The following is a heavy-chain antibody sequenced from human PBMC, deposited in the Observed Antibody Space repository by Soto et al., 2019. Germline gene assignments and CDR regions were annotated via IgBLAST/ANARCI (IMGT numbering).Heavy chain of an antibody. CDR3: ARGPVDTATGVWFDP. D-gene: IGHD5-18*01. CDR2: IYYSGST. V-gene: IGHV4-59*01. J-gene: IGHJ5*02. CDR1: GGSISSYY. Sequence: SSETLSLTCTVSGGSISSYYWSWIRQPPGKGLEWIGYIYYSGSTNYNPSLKSRVTISVDTSKNQFSLKLSSVTAADTAVYYCARGPVDTATGVWFDPWGQGTLRTVSS.